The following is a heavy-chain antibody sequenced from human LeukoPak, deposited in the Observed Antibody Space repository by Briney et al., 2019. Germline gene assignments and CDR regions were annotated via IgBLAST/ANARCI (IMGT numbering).Heavy chain of an antibody. CDR3: ARGYDFWSGVDV. Sequence: PGGSLRLSCAASGFTFSSYGMHWVRQAPGKGLEWVSVIYSGGSTYYADSVKGRFTISRDNSKNTLYLQMNSLRAEDTAVYYCARGYDFWSGVDVWGQGTTVTVSS. J-gene: IGHJ6*02. V-gene: IGHV3-NL1*01. D-gene: IGHD3-3*01. CDR2: IYSGGST. CDR1: GFTFSSYG.